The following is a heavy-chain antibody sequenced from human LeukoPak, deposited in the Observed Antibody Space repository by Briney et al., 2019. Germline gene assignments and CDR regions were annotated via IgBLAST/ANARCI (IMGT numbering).Heavy chain of an antibody. CDR3: AREVAVGIGAYNF. CDR1: GFTFTSFY. D-gene: IGHD6-13*01. J-gene: IGHJ4*02. V-gene: IGHV3-7*01. Sequence: PGGSLRLAWVASGFTFTSFYMSWVRQAPGKGLEWVANINLDGSEQYYVDSVKGRFTISRDNAKNSLYLQMNSLWAEDTAVYYCAREVAVGIGAYNFWGQGTLVTVSS. CDR2: INLDGSEQ.